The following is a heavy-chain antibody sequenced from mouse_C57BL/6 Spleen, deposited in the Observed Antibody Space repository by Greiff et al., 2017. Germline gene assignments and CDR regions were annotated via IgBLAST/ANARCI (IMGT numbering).Heavy chain of an antibody. CDR2: IHPNSGST. V-gene: IGHV1-64*01. D-gene: IGHD1-1*01. J-gene: IGHJ4*01. CDR1: GYTFTSYW. Sequence: QVQLRQSGAELVKPGASVKLSCKASGYTFTSYWMHWVKQRPGQGLEWIGMIHPNSGSTNYNEKFKSKATLTVDKSSSTAYMQLSSLTSEDSAVYYCALLPLYYAMDYWGHGTSVTVSS. CDR3: ALLPLYYAMDY.